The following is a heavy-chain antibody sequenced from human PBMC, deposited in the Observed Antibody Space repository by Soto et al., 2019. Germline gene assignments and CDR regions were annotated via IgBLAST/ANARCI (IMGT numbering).Heavy chain of an antibody. CDR3: ARPGRLTDAFDI. Sequence: ASVKVSCKTSGYTFTSYYMHWVRQAPGQGLEWMGIINPSGGSTSYAQKFQGRVTMTRDTSTSTVYMELSSLRSEDTAVYYCARPGRLTDAFDIWGQGTMVTVSS. CDR2: INPSGGST. V-gene: IGHV1-46*03. D-gene: IGHD5-12*01. CDR1: GYTFTSYY. J-gene: IGHJ3*02.